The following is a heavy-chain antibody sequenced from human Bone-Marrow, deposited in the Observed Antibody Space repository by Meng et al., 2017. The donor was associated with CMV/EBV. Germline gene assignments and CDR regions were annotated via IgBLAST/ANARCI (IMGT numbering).Heavy chain of an antibody. CDR2: IYYSGST. J-gene: IGHJ3*02. Sequence: SETLSLTCTVSGGSISSSSYYWGWIRQPPGKGLEWIGSIYYSGSTYYNPSLKSRVTISVDTSKNQFSLKLSSVTAADTAVYYCARGRRGFPHAFDIWGQGTMVTVSS. V-gene: IGHV4-39*07. CDR3: ARGRRGFPHAFDI. D-gene: IGHD5-12*01. CDR1: GGSISSSSYY.